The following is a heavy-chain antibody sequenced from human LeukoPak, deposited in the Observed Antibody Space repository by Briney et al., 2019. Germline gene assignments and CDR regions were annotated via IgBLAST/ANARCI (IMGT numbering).Heavy chain of an antibody. V-gene: IGHV4-4*07. CDR3: AREGVRYGDSVFYYGMDV. D-gene: IGHD4-17*01. CDR2: IYTSGST. J-gene: IGHJ6*02. Sequence: SETLSLTCTVSGGSISSYYWSWIRQPAGKGLEWIGRIYTSGSTNYNPSLKSRVTMSVDTSTNQFSLKLSSVTATDTAVYYCAREGVRYGDSVFYYGMDVWGQGTTVTVSS. CDR1: GGSISSYY.